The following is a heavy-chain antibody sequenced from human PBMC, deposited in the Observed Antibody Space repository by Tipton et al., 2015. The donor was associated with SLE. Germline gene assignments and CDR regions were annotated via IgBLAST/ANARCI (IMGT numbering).Heavy chain of an antibody. D-gene: IGHD6-19*01. CDR2: IYNSGGT. CDR3: ARAVAGNSEYFDY. V-gene: IGHV4-31*03. Sequence: TLSLTCIVSGGSISRGSYYWCWIRPPPRKGAEWIGYIYNSGGTYYNPPLKSRVTISIDTSRNQFSLNLNSVAAAETALYYCARAVAGNSEYFDYWGHGTLVTVSS. J-gene: IGHJ4*01. CDR1: GGSISRGSYY.